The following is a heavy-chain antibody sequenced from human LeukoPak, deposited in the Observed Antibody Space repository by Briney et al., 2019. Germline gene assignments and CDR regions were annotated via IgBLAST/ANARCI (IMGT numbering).Heavy chain of an antibody. D-gene: IGHD2-21*02. CDR1: GFTFSSYS. V-gene: IGHV3-48*01. J-gene: IGHJ3*02. CDR3: ASPVVVTAIRMDVAFDI. Sequence: GGSLRLSCAASGFTFSSYSMNWVRQAPGKGLEWVSYISSSSSTIYYADSVKGRFTISRDNAKNSLYLQMNSLRAEDTAVYYCASPVVVTAIRMDVAFDIWGQGTMVTVSS. CDR2: ISSSSSTI.